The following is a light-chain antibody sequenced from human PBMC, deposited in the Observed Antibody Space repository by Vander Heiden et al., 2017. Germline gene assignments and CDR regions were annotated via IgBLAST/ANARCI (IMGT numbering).Light chain of an antibody. V-gene: IGLV2-11*01. CDR2: DVT. CDR1: SSDVGGYNY. CDR3: CAYAGSYTVYV. J-gene: IGLJ1*01. Sequence: SAMTQPHSVSGTAEPSVPIASAGTSSDVGGYNYVSWYHQLPGKAPKLMIYDVTQRPSWVPDRFSGSKSGNTASLTISGLQAEDESDYYCCAYAGSYTVYVGGTGTKVTVL.